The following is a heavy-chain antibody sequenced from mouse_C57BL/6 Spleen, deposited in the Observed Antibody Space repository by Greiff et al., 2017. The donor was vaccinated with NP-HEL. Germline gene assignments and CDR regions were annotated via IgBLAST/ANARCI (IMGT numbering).Heavy chain of an antibody. V-gene: IGHV5-17*01. Sequence: DVMLVESGGGLVKPGGSLKLSCAASGFTFSDYGMHWVRQAPEKGLEWVAYISSGSSTIYYADTVKGRFTISRDNAKNTLFLQMTSLRSEDTAMYYCAKTGTERDWYFDVWGTGTTVTVSS. J-gene: IGHJ1*03. D-gene: IGHD4-1*01. CDR2: ISSGSSTI. CDR3: AKTGTERDWYFDV. CDR1: GFTFSDYG.